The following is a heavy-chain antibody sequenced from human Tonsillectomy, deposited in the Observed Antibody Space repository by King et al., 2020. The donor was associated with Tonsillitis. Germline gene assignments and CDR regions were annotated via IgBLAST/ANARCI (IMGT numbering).Heavy chain of an antibody. D-gene: IGHD3-22*01. CDR2: VNPARGGT. V-gene: IGHV1-2*02. CDR1: GYRFSGSY. Sequence: QLVQSGAEVKNPVASGKVSCNAGGYRFSGSYIHWGLQAPVQWLYVVGWVNPARGGTRYARQFQGRGTMTRDTSIKTAYMELSRLRSDDTAVYYCARSHVVVTLDVWGQGTLVTVSS. CDR3: ARSHVVVTLDV. J-gene: IGHJ4*02.